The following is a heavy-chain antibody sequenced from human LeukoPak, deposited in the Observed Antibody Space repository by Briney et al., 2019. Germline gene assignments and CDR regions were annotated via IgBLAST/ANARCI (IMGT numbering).Heavy chain of an antibody. CDR3: ARARGSSAGLDY. V-gene: IGHV4-39*07. CDR1: GGSISSSSYY. D-gene: IGHD6-6*01. Sequence: PSETLSLTCTVSGGSISSSSYYWGWIRQPPGKGLEWIGSIYYSGSTYYNPSLKSRVAISVDTSKNQFSLKLSSVTAADTAVYYCARARGSSAGLDYWGQGTLVTVSS. CDR2: IYYSGST. J-gene: IGHJ4*02.